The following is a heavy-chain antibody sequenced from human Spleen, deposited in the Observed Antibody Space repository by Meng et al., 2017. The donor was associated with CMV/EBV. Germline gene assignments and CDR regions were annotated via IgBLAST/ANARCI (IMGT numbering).Heavy chain of an antibody. D-gene: IGHD1-1*01. Sequence: GESLKISCAASGFTLSYYCMHWVRQAPGKGLVWVSRINSDGSSASYADSVKGRFTISRDNAKSTLYLQMNSLRAEDTAVYFCASYGGTELERRNGAFDIWGRGTMVTVSS. J-gene: IGHJ3*02. CDR1: GFTLSYYC. CDR2: INSDGSSA. V-gene: IGHV3-74*01. CDR3: ASYGGTELERRNGAFDI.